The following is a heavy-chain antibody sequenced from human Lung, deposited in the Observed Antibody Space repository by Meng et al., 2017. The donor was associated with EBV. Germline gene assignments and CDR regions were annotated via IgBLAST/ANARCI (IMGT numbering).Heavy chain of an antibody. V-gene: IGHV4-31*01. CDR1: GGSISSCGYY. Sequence: QVQLQESGPGARKPSQTLSLTCTVVGGSISSCGYYWSWIRQHPGKGLEWIGYIYYSGSTYYNPSLKSLVTISVDTSKNQFSLKLSSVTAADTAVYYCARVVAGRYNWFDPWGQGTLVTVS. CDR3: ARVVAGRYNWFDP. D-gene: IGHD2-15*01. J-gene: IGHJ5*02. CDR2: IYYSGST.